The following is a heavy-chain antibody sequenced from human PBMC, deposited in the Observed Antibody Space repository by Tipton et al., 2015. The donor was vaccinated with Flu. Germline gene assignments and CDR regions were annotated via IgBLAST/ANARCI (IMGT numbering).Heavy chain of an antibody. CDR3: ARGLQTSNYGMDV. CDR2: INPNSGGT. Sequence: QSGAEVKKPGASVKVSCKASGYTFTGYYMHWVRQAPGQGLEWMGWINPNSGGTSYAQKFQGRVTMTRDTSISTAYMELSRLRSDDTAVYYCARGLQTSNYGMDVWGQGTTVTVSS. J-gene: IGHJ6*02. D-gene: IGHD2-2*01. V-gene: IGHV1-2*02. CDR1: GYTFTGYY.